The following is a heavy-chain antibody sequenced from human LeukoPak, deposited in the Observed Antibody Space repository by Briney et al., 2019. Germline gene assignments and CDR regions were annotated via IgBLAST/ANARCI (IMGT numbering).Heavy chain of an antibody. D-gene: IGHD6-19*01. CDR2: ISAYNGNT. CDR1: GYTFTSYG. V-gene: IGHV1-18*01. CDR3: ATSSGWYDLYYFDY. Sequence: ASVKVSCKASGYTFTSYGISWVRQAPGQGLEWMGWISAYNGNTNYAQKLQGRVTMTTDTSASTAYMELSSLRSEDTAVYYCATSSGWYDLYYFDYWGQGTLVTVSS. J-gene: IGHJ4*02.